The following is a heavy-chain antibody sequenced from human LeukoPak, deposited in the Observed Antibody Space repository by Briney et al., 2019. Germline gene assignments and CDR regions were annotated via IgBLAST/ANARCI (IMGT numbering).Heavy chain of an antibody. CDR2: ISTSSGTI. Sequence: PGGSLRLSCAASGFTFSSYSMNWVRQAPGKGLEWISYISTSSGTIYYADSVKGRFTISRDNAKNSLYLQMNSLRAEDTAVYYCARSYSSSRGTFDYWGQGTLVTVSS. D-gene: IGHD6-6*01. J-gene: IGHJ4*02. V-gene: IGHV3-48*04. CDR3: ARSYSSSRGTFDY. CDR1: GFTFSSYS.